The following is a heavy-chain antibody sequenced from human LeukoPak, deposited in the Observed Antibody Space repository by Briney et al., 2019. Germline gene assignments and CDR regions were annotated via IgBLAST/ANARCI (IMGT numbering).Heavy chain of an antibody. CDR1: GYTFTSYS. CDR3: AKDRWRDGSSSFDN. CDR2: ISTYHDNS. D-gene: IGHD6-6*01. V-gene: IGHV1-18*01. J-gene: IGHJ4*02. Sequence: ASLKISCKASGYTFTSYSINWVRQGPGQGLEWMEWISTYHDNSTYAQKLQGRVTMTTDTSTSTAYMELRSLRSDDTAVYYCAKDRWRDGSSSFDNWGQETLVTVSS.